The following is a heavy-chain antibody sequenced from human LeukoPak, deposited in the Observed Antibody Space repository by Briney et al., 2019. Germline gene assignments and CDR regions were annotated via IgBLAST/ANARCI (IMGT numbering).Heavy chain of an antibody. CDR1: GYTFTSYD. V-gene: IGHV1-2*02. J-gene: IGHJ6*02. CDR2: INPNSGGT. Sequence: ASVKVSCKASGYTFTSYDINWVRQATGQGLEWMGWINPNSGGTNYAQKFQGRVTMTRDTSISTAYMELSRLRSDDTAVYYCAGGIAARTYYGMDVWGQGTTVTVSS. D-gene: IGHD6-6*01. CDR3: AGGIAARTYYGMDV.